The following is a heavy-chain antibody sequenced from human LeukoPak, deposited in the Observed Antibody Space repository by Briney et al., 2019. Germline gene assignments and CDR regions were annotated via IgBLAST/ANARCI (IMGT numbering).Heavy chain of an antibody. CDR3: AKAALLPSTRAYFATNYCYFDL. J-gene: IGHJ2*01. CDR1: GFTFNNYA. Sequence: PGGSLRLSCAASGFTFNNYAMNWVRQAPGKGLEWVSAISGSGGSAYYADSVKGRFTLSRDNSKNTLFLQMNSLRAEDTAVYYCAKAALLPSTRAYFATNYCYFDLWRRGTLVTAPS. V-gene: IGHV3-23*01. CDR2: ISGSGGSA. D-gene: IGHD2-15*01.